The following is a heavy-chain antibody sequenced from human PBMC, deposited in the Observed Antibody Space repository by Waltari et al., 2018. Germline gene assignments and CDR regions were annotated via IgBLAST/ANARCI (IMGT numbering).Heavy chain of an antibody. CDR3: ARISDYADVFDI. V-gene: IGHV4-59*01. D-gene: IGHD3-16*01. CDR2: FYYPGTA. J-gene: IGHJ3*02. Sequence: VQLQESGPGLVKSSETLSLTCTVSGGSFYGFYYSWIRQPPGKGLEWLGYFYYPGTAKYNPSLTSPVTMSVDTSKNQFFLKMSSVTAADTAVYYCARISDYADVFDIWGQGTMVTVSS. CDR1: GGSFYGFY.